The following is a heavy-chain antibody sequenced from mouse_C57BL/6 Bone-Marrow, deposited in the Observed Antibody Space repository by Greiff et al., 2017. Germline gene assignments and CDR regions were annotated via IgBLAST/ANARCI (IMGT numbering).Heavy chain of an antibody. V-gene: IGHV7-1*01. CDR1: GFTFSDFY. Sequence: EVKLVESGGGLVQSGRSLRLSCATSGFTFSDFYMEWVRQAPGKGLEWIAASRNKANDYTTEYSASVKGRFIVSRDTSQSILYLQMHALRAEDTAIYYCARDPNWDGAMDYWGQGTSVTVSS. CDR3: ARDPNWDGAMDY. J-gene: IGHJ4*01. CDR2: SRNKANDYTT. D-gene: IGHD4-1*01.